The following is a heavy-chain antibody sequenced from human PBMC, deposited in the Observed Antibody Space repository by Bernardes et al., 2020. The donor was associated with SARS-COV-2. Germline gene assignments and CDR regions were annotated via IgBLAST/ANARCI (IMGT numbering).Heavy chain of an antibody. V-gene: IGHV1-2*02. Sequence: SVKVSCKASGYTFTHYYIHWVRQAPGPGFEWMGWINPSSGVTNYAQKFQRGVTMTRDTSISTAYMGLSSLRADDTAVFYCARGPISSIDYWGQGSLVTVSS. CDR1: GYTFTHYY. D-gene: IGHD3-10*01. CDR2: INPSSGVT. CDR3: ARGPISSIDY. J-gene: IGHJ4*02.